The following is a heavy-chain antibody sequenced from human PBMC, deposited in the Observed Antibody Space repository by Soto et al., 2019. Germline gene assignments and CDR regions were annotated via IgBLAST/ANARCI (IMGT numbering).Heavy chain of an antibody. CDR3: ARVYSKVVVVTATPSWYFDL. D-gene: IGHD2-21*02. CDR1: GGSISSYY. Sequence: SSETLSLTCTVSGGSISSYYWSWIRQPPGKGLEWIGYIYYSGSTNYNPSLKSRVTISVDTSKNQFSLKLSSVTAADTAVYYCARVYSKVVVVTATPSWYFDLWGRGTLVTVSS. J-gene: IGHJ2*01. V-gene: IGHV4-59*01. CDR2: IYYSGST.